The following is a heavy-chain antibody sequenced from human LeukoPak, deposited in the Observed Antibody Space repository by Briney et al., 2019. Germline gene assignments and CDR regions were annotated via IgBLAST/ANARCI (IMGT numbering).Heavy chain of an antibody. CDR3: ARRGYCSGGSCYAGLNWFDP. D-gene: IGHD2-15*01. V-gene: IGHV4-30-4*01. Sequence: PSETLSLTCTVSGGSISSGDYYWSWIRQPPGKGLEWIGHIYYSGSTYYNPSLKSRVTISVDTSKNQFSLKLSSVSAADTAVYYCARRGYCSGGSCYAGLNWFDPWGQGTLVTVSS. CDR2: IYYSGST. J-gene: IGHJ5*02. CDR1: GGSISSGDYY.